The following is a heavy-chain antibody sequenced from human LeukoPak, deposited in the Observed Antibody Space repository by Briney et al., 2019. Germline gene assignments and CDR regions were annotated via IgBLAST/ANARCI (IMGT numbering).Heavy chain of an antibody. CDR2: INPNSGGT. D-gene: IGHD3-9*01. J-gene: IGHJ3*02. CDR1: GYTFTGYY. CDR3: ARDIYDILTGYSPGSFDI. Sequence: GASVKVSCKASGYTFTGYYMHWGRQAHGQGLEWMGWINPNSGGTNYAQKFQGRVTMTRETSISTAYMDLSRLRSDDTAVYYCARDIYDILTGYSPGSFDIWGQGTMVTVSS. V-gene: IGHV1-2*02.